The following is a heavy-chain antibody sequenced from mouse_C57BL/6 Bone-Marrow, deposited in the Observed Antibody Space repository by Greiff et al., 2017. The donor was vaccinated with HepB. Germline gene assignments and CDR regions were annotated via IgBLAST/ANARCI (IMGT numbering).Heavy chain of an antibody. J-gene: IGHJ2*01. CDR1: GYTFTSYW. CDR2: IHPSDSDT. V-gene: IGHV1-74*01. CDR3: ARRLGGGFDY. D-gene: IGHD3-1*01. Sequence: QVHVKQPGAELVKPGASVKVSCKASGYTFTSYWMHWVKQRPGQGLEWIGRIHPSDSDTNYNQKFKSKATLTVDTSSSTAYMQLSSLTSEDSAVYYCARRLGGGFDYWGQGTTLTVSS.